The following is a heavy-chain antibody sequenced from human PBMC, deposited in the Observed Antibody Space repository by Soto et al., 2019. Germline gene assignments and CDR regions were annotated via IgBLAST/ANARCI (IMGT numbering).Heavy chain of an antibody. J-gene: IGHJ6*02. CDR2: VSVSGNA. CDR3: ARSLGGVSASGMDV. D-gene: IGHD3-3*01. CDR1: GDSIGTGAFY. Sequence: HLQESGPGLVAPSQTLSLRCTVSGDSIGTGAFYWPWIRQFPGKGLEWIGYVSVSGNAYYNPSLKSRFAMSIETSENQLSLRLLSVTAADAAVYFCARSLGGVSASGMDVWGQGTTVIVSS. V-gene: IGHV4-31*03.